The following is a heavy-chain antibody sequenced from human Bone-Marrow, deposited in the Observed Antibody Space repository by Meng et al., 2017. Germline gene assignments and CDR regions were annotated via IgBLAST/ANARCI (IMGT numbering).Heavy chain of an antibody. CDR3: ARDTHYDILTGYYYDYYYYGMDV. CDR1: GYNFPDYY. J-gene: IGHJ6*02. Sequence: ASVKVSCKPSGYNFPDYYIHWVRRAPGQGLEWMGRINPKSGDTHYAQKFQARVTMTGDTSISTAYMELSGLRSDDTAVYYCARDTHYDILTGYYYDYYYYGMDVWGQGTTVTVSS. V-gene: IGHV1-2*06. D-gene: IGHD3-9*01. CDR2: INPKSGDT.